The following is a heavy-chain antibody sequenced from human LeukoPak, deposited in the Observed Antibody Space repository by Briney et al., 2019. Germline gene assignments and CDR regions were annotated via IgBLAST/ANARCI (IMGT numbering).Heavy chain of an antibody. CDR2: ISYDGNNK. Sequence: GGSLRLSWAASGFTFSSCAMHWVRQAPGKGLEWVAVISYDGNNKYYADSVKGRFTISRDNSKNTLDLQMNSLRAEDTAFYYCARGSGSSVYDPWDYWGQGTLVTVSS. CDR1: GFTFSSCA. CDR3: ARGSGSSVYDPWDY. J-gene: IGHJ4*02. D-gene: IGHD5/OR15-5a*01. V-gene: IGHV3-30-3*01.